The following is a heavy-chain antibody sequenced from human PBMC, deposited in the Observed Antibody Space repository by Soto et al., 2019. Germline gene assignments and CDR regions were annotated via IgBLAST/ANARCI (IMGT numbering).Heavy chain of an antibody. D-gene: IGHD1-26*01. Sequence: GASVKVSCKASGGTFSSYTISWVRQAPGQGLEWMGRIIPILGIANYAQKFQGRVTITADKSTSTAYMELSSLRSEDTAVYYCAMGVGPDYYYYYMDVWGKGTTVTVSS. CDR3: AMGVGPDYYYYYMDV. CDR1: GGTFSSYT. J-gene: IGHJ6*03. CDR2: IIPILGIA. V-gene: IGHV1-69*02.